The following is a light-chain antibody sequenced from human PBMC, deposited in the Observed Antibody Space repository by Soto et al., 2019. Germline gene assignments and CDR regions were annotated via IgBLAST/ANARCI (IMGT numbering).Light chain of an antibody. J-gene: IGLJ1*01. CDR2: QDS. Sequence: ELIQPPSVSVYPGHAVSISCSGDKLEYTYVCWYQQKPGQAPVLVIYQDSKRPSGIPGRFSGSNFGNTATLTISGTQTMDEADYYCQAWDSSTALFVFGTGTKGTVL. CDR1: KLEYTY. CDR3: QAWDSSTALFV. V-gene: IGLV3-1*01.